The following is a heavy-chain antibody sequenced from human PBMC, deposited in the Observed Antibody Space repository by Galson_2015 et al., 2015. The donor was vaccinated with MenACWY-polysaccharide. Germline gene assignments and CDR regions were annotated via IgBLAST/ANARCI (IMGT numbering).Heavy chain of an antibody. V-gene: IGHV3-23*01. CDR1: GFSFSAYG. D-gene: IGHD6-13*01. Sequence: SLRLSCAASGFSFSAYGMSWVRQAPGRGLEWVSGSGIGGGLYYADSVKGRFTVSRDYSKNTLYLQMNNLRAEDTAVYYCAKVGPRSSWTMGLDYWGQGTLITVSS. CDR2: SGIGGGL. CDR3: AKVGPRSSWTMGLDY. J-gene: IGHJ4*02.